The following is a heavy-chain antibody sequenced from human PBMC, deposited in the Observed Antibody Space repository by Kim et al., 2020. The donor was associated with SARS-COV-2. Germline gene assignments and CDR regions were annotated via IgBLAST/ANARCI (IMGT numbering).Heavy chain of an antibody. CDR2: ISWDGGST. D-gene: IGHD6-19*01. Sequence: GGSLRLSCAASGFTFDDYAMHWVRQAPGKGLEWVSLISWDGGSTYYADSVKGRFTISRDNSKNSLYLQMNSLRAEDTALYYCAKDQIAVAGTGYFQHWGQGTLVTVSS. V-gene: IGHV3-43D*03. J-gene: IGHJ1*01. CDR3: AKDQIAVAGTGYFQH. CDR1: GFTFDDYA.